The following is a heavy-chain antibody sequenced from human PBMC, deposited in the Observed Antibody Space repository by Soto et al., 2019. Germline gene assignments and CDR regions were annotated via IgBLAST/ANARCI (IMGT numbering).Heavy chain of an antibody. D-gene: IGHD5-12*01. J-gene: IGHJ4*02. CDR3: AREMATTYFDY. Sequence: SETLSLTCTVSGGSISNYYWTWIRQPPGKGLEWIGYIYYSGSTNYNPSLKSRVTISVDTSKNQFSLKLSSVTAADTAVYYCAREMATTYFDYWGQGTLVTVSS. CDR1: GGSISNYY. V-gene: IGHV4-59*01. CDR2: IYYSGST.